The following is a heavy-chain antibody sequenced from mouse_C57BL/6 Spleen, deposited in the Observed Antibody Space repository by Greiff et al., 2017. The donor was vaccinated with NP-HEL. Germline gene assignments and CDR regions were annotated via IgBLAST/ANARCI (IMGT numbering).Heavy chain of an antibody. CDR2: ISSGSSTI. CDR3: ARNEYAWFAY. V-gene: IGHV5-17*01. CDR1: GFTFSDYG. J-gene: IGHJ3*01. Sequence: EVQVVESGGGLVKPGGSLKLSCAASGFTFSDYGMHWVRQAPEKGLEWVAYISSGSSTIYYADTVKGRFTISRDNAKNTLFLQMTSLRSEDTAMYYCARNEYAWFAYWGQGTLVTVSA. D-gene: IGHD5-1*01.